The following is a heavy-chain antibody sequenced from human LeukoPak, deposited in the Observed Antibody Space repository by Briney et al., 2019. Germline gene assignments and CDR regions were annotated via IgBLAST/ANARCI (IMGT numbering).Heavy chain of an antibody. CDR2: ISGSGGST. Sequence: PGGSLRLSCAASGFTFSSYAMSWVRQAPGKGLEWVSAISGSGGSTYYADSVKGRFTISRDNSKNTLYLQVNSLRAEDTAVYYCAKFDWVHLSGKGYFQHWGQGTLVTVSS. CDR3: AKFDWVHLSGKGYFQH. CDR1: GFTFSSYA. J-gene: IGHJ1*01. D-gene: IGHD2-21*01. V-gene: IGHV3-23*01.